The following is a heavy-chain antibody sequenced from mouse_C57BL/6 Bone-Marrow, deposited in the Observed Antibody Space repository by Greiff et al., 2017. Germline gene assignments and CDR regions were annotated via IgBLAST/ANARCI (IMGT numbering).Heavy chain of an antibody. V-gene: IGHV5-6*01. CDR3: ARHLESCFDY. J-gene: IGHJ2*01. Sequence: EVMLVESGGDLVKPGGSLKLSCAASGFTFSSYGMSWVRPTPDKRLEWVATISSGGSYTYYPDSVKGRFTISRDNAKNTLYLQMSRLKSEDTALYISARHLESCFDYWGQGTTLTVSS. CDR1: GFTFSSYG. CDR2: ISSGGSYT.